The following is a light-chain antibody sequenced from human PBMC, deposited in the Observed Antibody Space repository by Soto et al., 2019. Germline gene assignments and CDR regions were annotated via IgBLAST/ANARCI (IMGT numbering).Light chain of an antibody. J-gene: IGKJ5*01. Sequence: DIQMTQSPSTLSASVGDRVTITCRASQSISNWLAWYQQNPGKAPKLLIYKASSLDSGVQSRFSGSGSGTEFTLTLSSLQPDDFATYYCQQYNGTFGQGTRLEIK. CDR3: QQYNGT. CDR2: KAS. V-gene: IGKV1-5*03. CDR1: QSISNW.